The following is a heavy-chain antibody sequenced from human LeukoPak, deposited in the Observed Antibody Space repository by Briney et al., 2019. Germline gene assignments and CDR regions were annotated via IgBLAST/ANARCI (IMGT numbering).Heavy chain of an antibody. J-gene: IGHJ5*02. V-gene: IGHV3-7*04. CDR3: ARVVTWFDP. Sequence: HSGGSLRRSCAASGFTFSSFWMSWVRQAPGKGLEWVAHIKEDGSMQSYVDSVKGRFTISRDNTKNSVYLQMNSLRAEDTAVYYCARVVTWFDPWGQGSLVTVSS. CDR1: GFTFSSFW. CDR2: IKEDGSMQ.